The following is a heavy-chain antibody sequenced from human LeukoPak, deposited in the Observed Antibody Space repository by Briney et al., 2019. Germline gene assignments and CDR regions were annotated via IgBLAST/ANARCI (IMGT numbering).Heavy chain of an antibody. CDR1: GFTFDDYA. J-gene: IGHJ4*02. CDR3: AKDTDIAAAGTLLDY. D-gene: IGHD6-13*01. V-gene: IGHV3-9*01. CDR2: ISWNSGSI. Sequence: PGGSLRLSCAASGFTFDDYAMHWVRQAPGKGLEWVSGISWNSGSIVYADSVKGRFTISRDNAKNSLYLQMNSLRAEDTALYYCAKDTDIAAAGTLLDYWGQGTLVTVSS.